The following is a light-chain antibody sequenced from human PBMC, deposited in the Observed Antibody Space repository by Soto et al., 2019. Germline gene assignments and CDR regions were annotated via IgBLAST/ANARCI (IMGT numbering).Light chain of an antibody. V-gene: IGLV2-11*01. J-gene: IGLJ3*02. CDR1: SSDVGGYNY. Sequence: QSALTQPRSVSGSPGQSVTISCTGTSSDVGGYNYVSWYHQNPGKAPKLMIYDVSKRPSGVPDRFSGSKSGNTASLTISGLQAEDAADYCCCSDAGSYTPNWVFGGGTKLTVL. CDR2: DVS. CDR3: CSDAGSYTPNWV.